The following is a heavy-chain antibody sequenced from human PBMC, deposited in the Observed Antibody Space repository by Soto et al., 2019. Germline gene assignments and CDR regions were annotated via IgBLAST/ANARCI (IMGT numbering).Heavy chain of an antibody. CDR3: AAVKGGKDGPFDY. Sequence: QVQLQESGPKLVKPSGTLSLTCAVSSGSISSNNWWSWVRQAPEKGLEWIGDIYHSGLTDYNPSLKSRVTISVDKSTNQFSLRLTSVTAADTAVYYCAAVKGGKDGPFDYWGQGILVTVSS. CDR2: IYHSGLT. J-gene: IGHJ4*02. CDR1: SGSISSNNW. D-gene: IGHD3-16*01. V-gene: IGHV4-4*02.